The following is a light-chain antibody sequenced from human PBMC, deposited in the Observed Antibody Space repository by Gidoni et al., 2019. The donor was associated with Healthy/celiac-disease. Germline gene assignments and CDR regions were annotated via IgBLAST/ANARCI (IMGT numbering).Light chain of an antibody. J-gene: IGKJ3*01. CDR1: QDISNY. CDR2: DAS. Sequence: DIQMTQSPSSLSASVGDRVTITCQASQDISNYLNWYQQKPGKAPKLLIYDASNLETGVPSRFSGSGSGTDFTFTSSSLQPEDIATYYCQQYDNLPCTFGPGTKVDIK. V-gene: IGKV1-33*01. CDR3: QQYDNLPCT.